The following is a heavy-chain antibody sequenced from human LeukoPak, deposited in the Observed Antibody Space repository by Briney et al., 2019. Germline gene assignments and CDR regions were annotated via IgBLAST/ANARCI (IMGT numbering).Heavy chain of an antibody. Sequence: GESLKISCKGSGYSFTTYWIAWVRQMPGKGLGWMGVIYPGDSDTRYSPSFQGQVTISDDKSISIAYLQWSSLKASDTAMYYCARTSIAGALGPFDHWGQGTLVTVSS. CDR1: GYSFTTYW. V-gene: IGHV5-51*01. CDR3: ARTSIAGALGPFDH. J-gene: IGHJ4*02. D-gene: IGHD1-26*01. CDR2: IYPGDSDT.